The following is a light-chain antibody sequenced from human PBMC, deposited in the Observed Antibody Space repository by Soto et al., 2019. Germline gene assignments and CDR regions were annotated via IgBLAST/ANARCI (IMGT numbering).Light chain of an antibody. J-gene: IGKJ3*01. CDR1: QGIRNF. V-gene: IGKV1-27*01. Sequence: DVQRTKSPTSLSASVGDRVTITCRASQGIRNFVAWYQQKPGKAPKLLIYAASTLQSGVPSRFSGSGSGTDFTLTINSLQPEDVATYSCQKYSSVPVFGPGTKVEIK. CDR2: AAS. CDR3: QKYSSVPV.